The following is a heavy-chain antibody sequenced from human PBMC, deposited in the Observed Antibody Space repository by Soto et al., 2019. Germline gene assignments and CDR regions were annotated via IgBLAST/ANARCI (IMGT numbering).Heavy chain of an antibody. Sequence: PSETLSLTCTVSGGSISSSIYYWGWIRHPPGKGLEWIGSIYYSGSTYYNPSLKSRVTISVDTSKNQFSLKLSSVTAADTAVYYCARHRELAVAGIGPFDYWGQGTLVTVSS. J-gene: IGHJ4*02. V-gene: IGHV4-39*01. CDR2: IYYSGST. CDR1: GGSISSSIYY. CDR3: ARHRELAVAGIGPFDY. D-gene: IGHD6-19*01.